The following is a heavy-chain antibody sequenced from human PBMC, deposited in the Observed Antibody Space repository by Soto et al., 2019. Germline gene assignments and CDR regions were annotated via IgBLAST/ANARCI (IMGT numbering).Heavy chain of an antibody. Sequence: ASVKVSCKATGYTFTSYGISWARQAPGQGLEWLGWISAYNGNTNYEQKLQGRLTMTTDTSTSTAYMELRTLRSDDTAVYYWARDVMITFGGCFDCSGEGLQVTV. CDR1: GYTFTSYG. J-gene: IGHJ4*02. CDR3: ARDVMITFGGCFDC. D-gene: IGHD3-16*01. V-gene: IGHV1-18*01. CDR2: ISAYNGNT.